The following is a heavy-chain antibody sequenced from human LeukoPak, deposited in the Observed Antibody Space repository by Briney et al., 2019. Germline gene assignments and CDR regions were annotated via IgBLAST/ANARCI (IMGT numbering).Heavy chain of an antibody. V-gene: IGHV3-43*02. J-gene: IGHJ4*02. CDR2: ISGDGGST. CDR1: RFTFDDYA. CDR3: AKANIVVVTAMSRLDY. Sequence: GGSLRLSCAASRFTFDDYAMHWVRQAPGKGLEWVSLISGDGGSTYYADSVKGRFTISRRNSKNSLYLQMHSLRTEDTALYYCAKANIVVVTAMSRLDYWGQGTLVTVSS. D-gene: IGHD2-21*02.